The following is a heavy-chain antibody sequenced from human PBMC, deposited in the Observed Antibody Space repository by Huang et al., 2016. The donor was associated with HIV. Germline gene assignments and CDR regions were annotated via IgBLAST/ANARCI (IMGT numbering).Heavy chain of an antibody. J-gene: IGHJ3*02. Sequence: EEHLVESGGGLVQPGGSPRLSCEASGFKFSNYWMQWVRQAPGKGLMWVSRIKIDGRTTDYADSVKGRFTISRDNAKNTLYLQMSSLTAEDTAIYYCARAGGFEIWGQGTVVTVSS. V-gene: IGHV3-74*01. CDR1: GFKFSNYW. D-gene: IGHD2-15*01. CDR3: ARAGGFEI. CDR2: IKIDGRTT.